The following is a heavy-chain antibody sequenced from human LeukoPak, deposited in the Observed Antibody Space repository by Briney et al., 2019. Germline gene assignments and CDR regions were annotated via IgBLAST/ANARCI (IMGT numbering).Heavy chain of an antibody. CDR1: GYSISSGYY. D-gene: IGHD6-13*01. Sequence: PSETLSLTCTVSGYSISSGYYWGWIRQPPGKGLEWIGSIYHSGSTYYNPSLKSRVTISVDTSKNQFSLKLSSVTAADTAVYYCASLPSGYSSSWYDYWGQGTLVTVSS. CDR3: ASLPSGYSSSWYDY. CDR2: IYHSGST. V-gene: IGHV4-38-2*02. J-gene: IGHJ4*02.